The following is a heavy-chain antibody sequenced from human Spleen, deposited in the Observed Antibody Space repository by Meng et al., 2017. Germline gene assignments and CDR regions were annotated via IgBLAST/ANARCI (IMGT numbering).Heavy chain of an antibody. CDR3: SNYIWGSEPTGVLS. CDR2: IFHGGST. J-gene: IGHJ5*02. D-gene: IGHD3-16*01. V-gene: IGHV4-4*02. CDR1: GASISSNNW. Sequence: PESGPGTVKPSGTLSLTCAVSGASISSNNWWSWVRQPPGKGLEWIGEIFHGGSTNYNPSLKSRVTISVDKSKNQFSLKLSSVTAADTAVYYCSNYIWGSEPTGVLSWGQGTLVTVSS.